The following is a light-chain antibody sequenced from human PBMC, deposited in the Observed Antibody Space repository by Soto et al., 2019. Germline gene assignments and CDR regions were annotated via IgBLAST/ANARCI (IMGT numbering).Light chain of an antibody. CDR1: SSDVGGYDY. Sequence: QSVLTQPASVSGSPGQSITISCTGTSSDVGGYDYVSWYQHHPGKAPKLMIYDVSNRPSGVSNRFSGSKSGNTASLTISGLQAEDEADYYCSSYTSGSLYVFGTGTKLTVL. J-gene: IGLJ1*01. V-gene: IGLV2-14*03. CDR2: DVS. CDR3: SSYTSGSLYV.